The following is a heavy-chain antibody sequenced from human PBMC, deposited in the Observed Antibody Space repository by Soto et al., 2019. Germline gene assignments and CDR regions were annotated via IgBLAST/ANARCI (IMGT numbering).Heavy chain of an antibody. J-gene: IGHJ1*01. Sequence: WGSLRLSCAASGFTFSNAWMSWVRQSPGKGLEWVGRIKSKTDGGTTDYAAPVKGRFTISRDDSKNTLYLQMNSLKTEDTAVYYCTTAYVRFLEWIQHWGQGTLVTVSS. CDR2: IKSKTDGGTT. CDR1: GFTFSNAW. D-gene: IGHD3-3*01. V-gene: IGHV3-15*01. CDR3: TTAYVRFLEWIQH.